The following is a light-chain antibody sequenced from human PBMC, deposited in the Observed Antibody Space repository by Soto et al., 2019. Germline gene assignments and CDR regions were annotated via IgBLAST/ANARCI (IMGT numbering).Light chain of an antibody. CDR3: SLYAGSNNLL. V-gene: IGLV2-8*01. CDR1: SSDVGGYNY. Sequence: QSALTQPPSASGSPGQSVTISCTGTSSDVGGYNYVSWYQQHTGKAPKLMIYEVSKRPSGVPDRFSGSKSGNTASLTVSGLQAEDEADYYCSLYAGSNNLLFGGGTQLTVL. CDR2: EVS. J-gene: IGLJ2*01.